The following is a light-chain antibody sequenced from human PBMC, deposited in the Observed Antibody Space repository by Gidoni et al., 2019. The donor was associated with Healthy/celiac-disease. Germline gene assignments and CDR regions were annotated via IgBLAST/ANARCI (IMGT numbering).Light chain of an antibody. Sequence: QSVLTQPPSVSEAPGQRVTISCTGRSSNIGAGYDVHWYQQLPGTAPKLLIYGNSNRPSGVPDRFSGSKSGTSASLAITGLQAEDEADYYCQSYDSSLSGRYVFGTGTKVTVL. J-gene: IGLJ1*01. CDR2: GNS. CDR3: QSYDSSLSGRYV. CDR1: SSNIGAGYD. V-gene: IGLV1-40*01.